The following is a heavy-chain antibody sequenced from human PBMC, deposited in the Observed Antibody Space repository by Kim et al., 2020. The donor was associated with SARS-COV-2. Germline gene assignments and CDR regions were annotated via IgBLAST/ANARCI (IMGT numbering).Heavy chain of an antibody. D-gene: IGHD6-13*01. CDR3: ARGSSSWSYAFDI. Sequence: YADYVKGRFTISRDNAKNSLYLQMNSLRAEDTAVYYCARGSSSWSYAFDIWGQGTMVTVSS. V-gene: IGHV3-11*04. J-gene: IGHJ3*02.